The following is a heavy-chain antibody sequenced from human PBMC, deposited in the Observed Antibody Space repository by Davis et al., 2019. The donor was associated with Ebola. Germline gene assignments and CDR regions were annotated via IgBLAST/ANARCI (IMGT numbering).Heavy chain of an antibody. CDR1: GFTFGDYA. Sequence: PGGSLRLSCAASGFTFGDYAMHWVRQAPGKGLEWVSVISWNSGSIGYSDSVKGRFTISRDNARNSLYLQMNSLRAEDTALYYCAKLWDSYCSRTSCLDVWGQGTTVTVSS. J-gene: IGHJ6*02. CDR3: AKLWDSYCSRTSCLDV. CDR2: ISWNSGSI. D-gene: IGHD2-2*01. V-gene: IGHV3-9*01.